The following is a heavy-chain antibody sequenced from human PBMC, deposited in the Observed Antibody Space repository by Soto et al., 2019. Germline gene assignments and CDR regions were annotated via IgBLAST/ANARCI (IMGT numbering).Heavy chain of an antibody. CDR3: TTNSSPMGLYYYYGMDV. CDR2: IKSKTDGGTT. Sequence: GGSLRLSCAASGFTFSNAWMNWVRQAPGKGLEWVGRIKSKTDGGTTDYAAPVKGRFTISRDDSKNTLYLQMNSLKTEDTAVYYCTTNSSPMGLYYYYGMDVWGQGTTVTVSS. V-gene: IGHV3-15*07. J-gene: IGHJ6*02. D-gene: IGHD6-13*01. CDR1: GFTFSNAW.